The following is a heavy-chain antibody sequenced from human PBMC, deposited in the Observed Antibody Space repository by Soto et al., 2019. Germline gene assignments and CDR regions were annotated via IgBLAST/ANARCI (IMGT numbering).Heavy chain of an antibody. Sequence: QVQLVQSGAEVKKPGASVKVSCKASGYTFSTYAMHWVRQAPGQRLEWLGWINAGNGNTKYSQKSQGRVTITRDTSASTAYMELSSLRSEDTAVYYCARDTWGYYGMDVWGQGTTVTVSS. CDR3: ARDTWGYYGMDV. D-gene: IGHD3-16*01. V-gene: IGHV1-3*01. CDR1: GYTFSTYA. J-gene: IGHJ6*02. CDR2: INAGNGNT.